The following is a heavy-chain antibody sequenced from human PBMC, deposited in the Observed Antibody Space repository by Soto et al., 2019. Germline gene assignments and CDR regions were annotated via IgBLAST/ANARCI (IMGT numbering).Heavy chain of an antibody. V-gene: IGHV3-30-3*01. CDR2: ISYDGSNK. Sequence: GESLKISCAASGFTFSSYAMHWVRQAPGKGLEWVAVISYDGSNKYYADSVKGRFTISRDNSKNTLYLQMNSLRAEDTAVYYCARFDYYFWSGYSGRYFDYWGQGTLVTVSS. J-gene: IGHJ4*02. D-gene: IGHD3-3*01. CDR1: GFTFSSYA. CDR3: ARFDYYFWSGYSGRYFDY.